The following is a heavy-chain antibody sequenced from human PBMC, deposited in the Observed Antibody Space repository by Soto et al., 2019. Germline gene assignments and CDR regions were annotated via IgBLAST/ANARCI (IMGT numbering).Heavy chain of an antibody. Sequence: SETLSLTCTVSGGSVSSGSYYWSWIRQPPGKGLEWIGYIYYSGSTNYNPSLKSRVTISVDTSKNQFSLKLSSVTAADTAVYYCARVHDYYDSSGYYHVLDYWGQGTLVTVSS. V-gene: IGHV4-61*01. CDR1: GGSVSSGSYY. J-gene: IGHJ4*02. CDR3: ARVHDYYDSSGYYHVLDY. D-gene: IGHD3-22*01. CDR2: IYYSGST.